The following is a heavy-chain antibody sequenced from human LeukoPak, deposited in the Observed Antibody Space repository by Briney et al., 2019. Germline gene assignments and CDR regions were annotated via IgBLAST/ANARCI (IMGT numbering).Heavy chain of an antibody. D-gene: IGHD3-9*01. V-gene: IGHV3-23*01. J-gene: IGHJ6*03. Sequence: GGSLRLSCAASGFTFSSYAMSWVRQAPGKGLEWVSAISGSGGSTYYADSVKGRFTISRDNSKNTLYLQMNSLRAEGTAVYYCAKDHPHVLRYFDWLPHDYYYYYMDVWGKGTTVTVSS. CDR1: GFTFSSYA. CDR3: AKDHPHVLRYFDWLPHDYYYYYMDV. CDR2: ISGSGGST.